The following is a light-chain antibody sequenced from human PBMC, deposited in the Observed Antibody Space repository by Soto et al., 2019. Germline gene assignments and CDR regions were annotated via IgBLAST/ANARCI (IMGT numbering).Light chain of an antibody. Sequence: QSVLTQPPSVSGSPGQSVAISCTGTSSDVGNSNGVSWYHQPPGTAPKLMIYDVNNRPSGVPDRFSGSKSGNTASLTISGLQAEDEGDYYCSSYTSSSTYVFGTWTKVTVL. V-gene: IGLV2-18*02. CDR1: SSDVGNSNG. CDR3: SSYTSSSTYV. CDR2: DVN. J-gene: IGLJ1*01.